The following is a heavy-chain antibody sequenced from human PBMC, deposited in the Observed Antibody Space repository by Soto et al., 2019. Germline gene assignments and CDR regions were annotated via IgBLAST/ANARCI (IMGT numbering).Heavy chain of an antibody. V-gene: IGHV4-30-2*05. Sequence: SETLSLTCGVSGDTISTGGYSWAWIRQPPGKGLEWIGHIYQSGNPYYNPSLKSRITIAVDTSNNQFSLKLTSVTAADTAVYYCAREVGSGYPRLDYWGQGALVTVS. D-gene: IGHD3-22*01. CDR2: IYQSGNP. CDR1: GDTISTGGYS. CDR3: AREVGSGYPRLDY. J-gene: IGHJ4*02.